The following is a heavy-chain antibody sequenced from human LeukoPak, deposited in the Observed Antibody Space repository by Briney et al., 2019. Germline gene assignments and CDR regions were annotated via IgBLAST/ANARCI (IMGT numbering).Heavy chain of an antibody. V-gene: IGHV3-7*03. CDR2: IKQDGSEK. D-gene: IGHD2-2*01. CDR1: GFTFSSYW. CDR3: AKGYCSSTSCHLDY. J-gene: IGHJ4*02. Sequence: GGSLRLSCAASGFTFSSYWMSWVRQAPGKGLEWVANIKQDGSEKYYVDSVKGRFTISRDTAKNSLYLQMNSLRAEDTAVYYCAKGYCSSTSCHLDYWGQGTLVTVSS.